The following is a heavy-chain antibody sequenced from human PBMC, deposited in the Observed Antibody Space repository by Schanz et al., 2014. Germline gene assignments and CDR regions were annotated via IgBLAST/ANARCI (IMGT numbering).Heavy chain of an antibody. V-gene: IGHV3-23*01. Sequence: DVQLLESGGGLVQPGGSLRLSCAASGFTFTNYAMSWVRQAPGKGLEWVSAISGGGGTTYYADSVKGRFTISRDNSKNTLYLQMNSLRAEDTAVYYCAKDRSWDYDSSGYFDYWGQGTLXTVSS. CDR1: GFTFTNYA. D-gene: IGHD3-22*01. CDR2: ISGGGGTT. J-gene: IGHJ4*02. CDR3: AKDRSWDYDSSGYFDY.